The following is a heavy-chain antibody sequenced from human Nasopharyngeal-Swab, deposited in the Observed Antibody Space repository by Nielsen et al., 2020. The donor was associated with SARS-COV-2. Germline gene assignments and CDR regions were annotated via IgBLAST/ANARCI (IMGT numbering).Heavy chain of an antibody. CDR2: ISGSGGSP. CDR3: AKRAAGSFTSGWYVPNLDY. D-gene: IGHD6-19*01. V-gene: IGHV3-23*01. CDR1: GFTFNDYY. J-gene: IGHJ4*02. Sequence: GGSLRLSCAASGFTFNDYYMSWIRQAPGKGLEWVSAISGSGGSPYYADSVKGRFTISRDNSKNTLYLQMNSLRAEDTAVYYCAKRAAGSFTSGWYVPNLDYWGQGTLLTVSS.